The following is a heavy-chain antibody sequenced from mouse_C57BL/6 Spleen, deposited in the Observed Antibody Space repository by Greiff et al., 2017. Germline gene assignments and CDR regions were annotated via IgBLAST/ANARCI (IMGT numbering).Heavy chain of an antibody. D-gene: IGHD2-3*01. CDR3: ASDDGYYGFAY. J-gene: IGHJ3*01. CDR1: GYAFSSSW. CDR2: IYPGAGDT. V-gene: IGHV1-82*01. Sequence: VQLQQSGPELVKPGASVKISCKASGYAFSSSWMNWVKQRPGKGLEWIGLIYPGAGDTNYNGKFKGKAALTVDKSSSTAYMQLSSLTSEDAAVYYCASDDGYYGFAYWGQGTLVTVSA.